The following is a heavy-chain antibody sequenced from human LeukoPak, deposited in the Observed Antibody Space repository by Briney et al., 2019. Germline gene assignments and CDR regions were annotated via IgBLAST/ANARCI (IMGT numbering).Heavy chain of an antibody. D-gene: IGHD3-10*01. Sequence: ASVKVSCKASGYTFTRYYMNWVRQAPGQGLEWMGIINPSGGSTNYAQKFQGRVTMTRDTSTSTIYMEVSTLRSEDTAVYYCATSFRAVNWFDPWGQGTLVTVSS. V-gene: IGHV1-46*01. J-gene: IGHJ5*02. CDR1: GYTFTRYY. CDR3: ATSFRAVNWFDP. CDR2: INPSGGST.